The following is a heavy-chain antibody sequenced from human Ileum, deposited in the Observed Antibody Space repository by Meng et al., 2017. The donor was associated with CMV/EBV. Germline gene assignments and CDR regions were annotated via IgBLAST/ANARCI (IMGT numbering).Heavy chain of an antibody. D-gene: IGHD1-26*01. CDR1: GFTFSTYW. Sequence: GESLKISCAASGFTFSTYWMSWVRQAPGKGLEWVANIKQDGSEKYYVDSVKGRFTISRDNAKNSLYIQMKGLRAEDTTVDYWARHVSGTFYNPMDDWGQGTMVTVSS. CDR3: ARHVSGTFYNPMDD. J-gene: IGHJ4*02. CDR2: IKQDGSEK. V-gene: IGHV3-7*01.